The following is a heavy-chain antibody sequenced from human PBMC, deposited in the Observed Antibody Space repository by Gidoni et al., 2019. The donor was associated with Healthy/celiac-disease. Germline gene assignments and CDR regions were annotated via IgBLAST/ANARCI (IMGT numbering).Heavy chain of an antibody. Sequence: QVQLVQSGAEVKKPGSSLTVSCKASGGTFSSYAISWVRQAPGQGLEWMGGIIPIFGTANYAQKFQGRVTMTADKSTSTAYMELSSMRSEDTAVYYCARSGPMNAGVYFDYWGQGTLVTVSS. J-gene: IGHJ4*02. D-gene: IGHD3-22*01. CDR3: ARSGPMNAGVYFDY. V-gene: IGHV1-69*06. CDR1: GGTFSSYA. CDR2: IIPIFGTA.